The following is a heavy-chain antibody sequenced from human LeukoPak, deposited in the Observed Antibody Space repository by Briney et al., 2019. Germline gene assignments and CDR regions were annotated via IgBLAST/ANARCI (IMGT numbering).Heavy chain of an antibody. CDR2: IYYSGNT. D-gene: IGHD5-12*01. CDR3: ARTIDSGYDWGAFDI. CDR1: GGSISGSAYY. V-gene: IGHV4-39*01. J-gene: IGHJ3*02. Sequence: SETLSLTCTVSGGSISGSAYYWGWIRQSPGKGLEWIGSIYYSGNTYYNPSLKSRVTISADTSKNQFSLKLSSVTAADTAVYYCARTIDSGYDWGAFDIWGQGTMVTVSS.